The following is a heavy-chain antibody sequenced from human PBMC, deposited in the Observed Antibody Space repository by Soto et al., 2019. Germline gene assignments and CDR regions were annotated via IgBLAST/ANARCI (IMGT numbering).Heavy chain of an antibody. CDR1: GFSLSNARMG. D-gene: IGHD3-10*01. V-gene: IGHV2-26*01. CDR2: IFSNDEK. J-gene: IGHJ6*02. CDR3: ARLRGYYGSGSYWLYYYCGLDV. Sequence: QVTLKESGPVLVKPTETLTLTCTVSGFSLSNARMGVSWIRQPPGKALEWLAHIFSNDEKSYSTSLKSRLTISKDTPKSQVVLTMTNMDPVDTATYYCARLRGYYGSGSYWLYYYCGLDVWGQGTTVTVSS.